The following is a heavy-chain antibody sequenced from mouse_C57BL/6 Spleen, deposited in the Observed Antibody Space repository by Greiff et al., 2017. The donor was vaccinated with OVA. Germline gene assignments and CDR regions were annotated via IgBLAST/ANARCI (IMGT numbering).Heavy chain of an antibody. CDR1: GFTFTDYY. CDR2: IRNKANGYTT. V-gene: IGHV7-3*01. J-gene: IGHJ4*01. Sequence: EVKVEESGGGLVQPGGSLSLSCAASGFTFTDYYMSWVRQPPGKALEWLGFIRNKANGYTTEYSASVKGRFTISRDNSQSILYLQMNALRAEDSATYYCARYLTTVVAPYAMDYWGQGTSVTVSS. CDR3: ARYLTTVVAPYAMDY. D-gene: IGHD1-1*01.